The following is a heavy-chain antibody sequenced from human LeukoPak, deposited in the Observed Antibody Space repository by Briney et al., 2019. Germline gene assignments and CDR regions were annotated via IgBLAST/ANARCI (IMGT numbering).Heavy chain of an antibody. CDR3: ARREKYHYDSSGLAFDI. V-gene: IGHV5-51*01. J-gene: IGHJ3*02. Sequence: GESLKISCKGSGSSFTSYWIGWVRQLPGKGLEWMGIIYPGDSDTRYSPSFQGQVTISADKSISTAYLQWSSLKASDTAMYYCARREKYHYDSSGLAFDIWGQGTMVTVSS. CDR2: IYPGDSDT. CDR1: GSSFTSYW. D-gene: IGHD3-22*01.